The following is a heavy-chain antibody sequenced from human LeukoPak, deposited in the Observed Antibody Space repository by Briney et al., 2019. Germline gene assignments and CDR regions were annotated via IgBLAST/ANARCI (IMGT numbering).Heavy chain of an antibody. CDR1: GFTFSSYG. CDR3: AKDLYGSGSYQIRLFDY. Sequence: GGSLRLSCAASGFTFSSYGMHWVRQAPGKGLEWVAFIRYDGSNEFYADSVKGRFTISRDNSKNTLYLQMNSLRAEDTAAYYCAKDLYGSGSYQIRLFDYWGQGTLVTVSS. V-gene: IGHV3-30*02. J-gene: IGHJ4*02. D-gene: IGHD3-10*01. CDR2: IRYDGSNE.